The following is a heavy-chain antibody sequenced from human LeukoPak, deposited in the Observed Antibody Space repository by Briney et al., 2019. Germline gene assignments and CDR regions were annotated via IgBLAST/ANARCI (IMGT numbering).Heavy chain of an antibody. Sequence: GGSLRLSCAASGFTFSGSAMHWVRQASGKGREWSGRIRSKANSYATAYAASVKGRFTISRDDAKNTAYLQMNSLKTEDTAVYYCTARPYDSSGYFPDYWGQGTLVTVSS. J-gene: IGHJ4*02. D-gene: IGHD3-22*01. CDR3: TARPYDSSGYFPDY. V-gene: IGHV3-73*01. CDR2: IRSKANSYAT. CDR1: GFTFSGSA.